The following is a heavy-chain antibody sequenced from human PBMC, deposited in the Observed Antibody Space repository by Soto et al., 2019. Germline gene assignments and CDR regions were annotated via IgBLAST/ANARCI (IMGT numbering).Heavy chain of an antibody. CDR3: AGNFLGVVAPTVVRHYGRDV. D-gene: IGHD2-15*01. CDR2: IIPIFGTA. V-gene: IGHV1-69*13. CDR1: GGTFSSYA. J-gene: IGHJ6*04. Sequence: SVKVSCKASGGTFSSYAISWVRQAPGQGLEWMGGIIPIFGTANYAQKFQGRVTITADESTSTAYMELSSLRSEDTAVYYCAGNFLGVVAPTVVRHYGRDVWGKGTTVTVSS.